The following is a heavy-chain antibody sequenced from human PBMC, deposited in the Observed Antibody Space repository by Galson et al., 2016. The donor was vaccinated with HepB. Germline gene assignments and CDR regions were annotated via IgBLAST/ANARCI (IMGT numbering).Heavy chain of an antibody. Sequence: SVKVSCKASGYTFTSYGISWVRQAPGQGLEWMGWISAYNGNTDYAQKLQDRVTMTTDTSTSTAYMELRSLKSDDTAVYYCARGRELGIVVSPTPDLGSDYWGQGTLVTVSS. CDR3: ARGRELGIVVSPTPDLGSDY. V-gene: IGHV1-18*01. CDR2: ISAYNGNT. J-gene: IGHJ4*02. CDR1: GYTFTSYG. D-gene: IGHD2-15*01.